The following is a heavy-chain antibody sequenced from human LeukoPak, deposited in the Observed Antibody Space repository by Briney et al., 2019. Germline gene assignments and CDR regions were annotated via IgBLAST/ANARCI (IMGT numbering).Heavy chain of an antibody. CDR1: GGSISSYY. CDR2: IYYSGST. Sequence: SETLSLTCTVSGGSISSYYWSWIRQPPGKGLEWIGYIYYSGSTNYNPSLKSRVTISVDTSKNQFSLKLSSVTAADTAVYYCGRVNPERGLADYWGQGTLVTVSS. D-gene: IGHD3-10*01. V-gene: IGHV4-59*01. J-gene: IGHJ4*02. CDR3: GRVNPERGLADY.